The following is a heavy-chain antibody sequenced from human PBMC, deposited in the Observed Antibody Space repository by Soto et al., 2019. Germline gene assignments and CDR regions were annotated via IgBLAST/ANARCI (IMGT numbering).Heavy chain of an antibody. CDR2: ISSSGSTI. CDR3: AREAPQHIVVVVAATQGYAAFDI. D-gene: IGHD2-15*01. V-gene: IGHV3-11*01. CDR1: GFTFSDYY. Sequence: GGSLRLSCAASGFTFSDYYMSWIRQAPGKGLEWVSYISSSGSTIYYADSVKGRFTISRDNAKNSLYLQMNSLRAEDTAVYYCAREAPQHIVVVVAATQGYAAFDIWGQGTMVTVSS. J-gene: IGHJ3*02.